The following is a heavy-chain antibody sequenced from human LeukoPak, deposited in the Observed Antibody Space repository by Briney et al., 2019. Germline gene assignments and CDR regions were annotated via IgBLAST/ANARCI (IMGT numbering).Heavy chain of an antibody. CDR1: GYSINSGHF. Sequence: PSETLSLTCSVSGYSINSGHFWVWIRQTPGRGLEWIGSIYHNVNTHYNPSLRSRVTISVDTSKNLFSLKVTSVTAADTAVYYCARSTIFGVVTPRGAYYYYYMDVWGKGTTVTVSS. CDR3: ARSTIFGVVTPRGAYYYYYMDV. D-gene: IGHD3-3*01. CDR2: IYHNVNT. J-gene: IGHJ6*03. V-gene: IGHV4-38-2*01.